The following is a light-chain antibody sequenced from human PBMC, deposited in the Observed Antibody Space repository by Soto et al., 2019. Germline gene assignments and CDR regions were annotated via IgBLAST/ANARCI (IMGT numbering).Light chain of an antibody. CDR3: QQYNSYSGT. V-gene: IGKV1-5*01. Sequence: DIQMTQSPSTLSASVGDRVTITCRASQSISNWLAWYQQKPGKAPKLLIYDASSLESGVPSRFSGSGSGTEFTLTISNLQPDDFATYYCQQYNSYSGTFGQGTKVEIK. CDR2: DAS. J-gene: IGKJ1*01. CDR1: QSISNW.